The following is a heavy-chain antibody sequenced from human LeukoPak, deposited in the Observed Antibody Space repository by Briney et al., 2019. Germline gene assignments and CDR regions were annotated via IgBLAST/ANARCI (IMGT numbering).Heavy chain of an antibody. D-gene: IGHD5-12*01. Sequence: SETLSLTCTVSGGSISSSSYYWGWIRQPPGKGLEWIGSIYYSGSTYYNPSLKSRVTISVDTSKNQFSLKLSSVTAADTAVYYCARLHSGYDSYYYYYMDVWGKGTTVTVSS. J-gene: IGHJ6*03. CDR1: GGSISSSSYY. V-gene: IGHV4-39*07. CDR3: ARLHSGYDSYYYYYMDV. CDR2: IYYSGST.